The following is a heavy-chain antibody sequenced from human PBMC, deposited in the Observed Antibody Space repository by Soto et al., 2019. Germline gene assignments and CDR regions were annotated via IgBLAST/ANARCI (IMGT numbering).Heavy chain of an antibody. V-gene: IGHV4-59*11. CDR1: GVCISGHG. D-gene: IGHD6-13*01. CDR3: ARFGAAGADEAN. J-gene: IGHJ4*01. Sequence: SETQSLTCNVAGVCISGHGWRWIRQAPGKGLEWVGYVHFSGSTPYTPSLEPRLNISFDMSKSQVYLQLTSVTAADTAVYYCARFGAAGADEANWGRGVLVTVSS. CDR2: VHFSGST.